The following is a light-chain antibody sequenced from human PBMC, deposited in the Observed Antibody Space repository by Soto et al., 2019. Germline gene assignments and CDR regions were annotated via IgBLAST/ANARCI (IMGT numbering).Light chain of an antibody. Sequence: QSALTQPASVSGTPGQSITISCTGSNSDVGLYDFVSWYQHHPGRAPKLIVSEVSHRPSGVPDRFSASTSGTSASLAITGLQAEDEGDYYCQSYDSTLSARYVFGTGTKVTVL. CDR1: NSDVGLYDF. V-gene: IGLV2-14*01. J-gene: IGLJ1*01. CDR3: QSYDSTLSARYV. CDR2: EVS.